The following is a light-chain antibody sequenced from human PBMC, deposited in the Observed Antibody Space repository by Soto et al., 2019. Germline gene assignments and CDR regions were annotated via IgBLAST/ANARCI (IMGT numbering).Light chain of an antibody. CDR3: QQYNDWPLT. CDR2: DAF. J-gene: IGKJ1*01. CDR1: QSINSN. V-gene: IGKV3-15*01. Sequence: EIVMTQSPVTLSVSPGERATLSCRASQSINSNLAWYQQKPGQAPSLLIYDAFTRATGIPARFSGTGSGTEFTLTISSLQSEDLALYYCQQYNDWPLTFGQGTKVDI.